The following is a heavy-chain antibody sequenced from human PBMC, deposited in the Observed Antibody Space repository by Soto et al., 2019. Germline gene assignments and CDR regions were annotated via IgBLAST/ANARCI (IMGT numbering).Heavy chain of an antibody. CDR3: VRTARQGAVAPHWFDR. D-gene: IGHD2-21*02. CDR1: GASIRSTDYY. V-gene: IGHV4-30-4*01. J-gene: IGHJ5*02. CDR2: VYYTGST. Sequence: SETLSLTCTVSGASIRSTDYYWSWIRQAPGKGLEGIWYVYYTGSTYYNPTLMRRLTISVDTSKNQFSLKLTSVTAAETAVYYCVRTARQGAVAPHWFDRWGQGTQVTVSS.